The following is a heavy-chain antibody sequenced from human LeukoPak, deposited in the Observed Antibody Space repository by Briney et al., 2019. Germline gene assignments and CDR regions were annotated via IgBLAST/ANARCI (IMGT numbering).Heavy chain of an antibody. CDR3: ASFYGVMPDY. D-gene: IGHD4-17*01. CDR2: IYYSGST. V-gene: IGHV4-39*07. Sequence: SETLSLTCTVSGGSITSSKYYWGWIRQPPGKGLEWIGSIYYSGSTYYNPSLKSRVTISVDTSKNQFSLKLSSVTAADTAVYYCASFYGVMPDYWGQGTLVTVSS. J-gene: IGHJ4*02. CDR1: GGSITSSKYY.